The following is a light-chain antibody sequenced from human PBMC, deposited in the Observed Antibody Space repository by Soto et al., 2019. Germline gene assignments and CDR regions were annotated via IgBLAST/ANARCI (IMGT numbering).Light chain of an antibody. CDR1: QSVSSSY. V-gene: IGKV3-11*01. CDR3: QQRSKMPLT. J-gene: IGKJ1*01. Sequence: EIVLTHSPGTLSLSPLERATLSCXXSQSVSSSYLAWYQQKPGQAPRLLIYDASNRATGIPARFSGTGSETDFTLTISSLEPEDFAIYYCQQRSKMPLTFGHGTKVDIK. CDR2: DAS.